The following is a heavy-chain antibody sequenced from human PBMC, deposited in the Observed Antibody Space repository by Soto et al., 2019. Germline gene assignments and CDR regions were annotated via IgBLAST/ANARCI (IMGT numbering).Heavy chain of an antibody. D-gene: IGHD6-6*01. Sequence: PGGSLRLSCAASGFTFSSYWMSWVRQAPGKGLEWVANIKQNGNEKYYVDSVKGRFTISRDNAKNSLYLQMNSLRAEDTAVYYCVRDYTSSWSSYWGQGTLVTVSS. CDR3: VRDYTSSWSSY. CDR2: IKQNGNEK. J-gene: IGHJ4*02. CDR1: GFTFSSYW. V-gene: IGHV3-7*01.